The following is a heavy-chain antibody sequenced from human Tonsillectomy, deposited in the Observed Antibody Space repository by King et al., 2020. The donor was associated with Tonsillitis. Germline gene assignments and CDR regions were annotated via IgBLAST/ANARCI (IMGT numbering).Heavy chain of an antibody. CDR2: VYSTGRT. CDR3: ARGPPVIRWGGFDYGMDV. D-gene: IGHD3-3*01. CDR1: GGSISTHY. V-gene: IGHV4-4*07. Sequence: QLQESGPGLVEPSETLSLTCTVSGGSISTHYWIWIRQPAGKGLEWIGRVYSTGRTIYNPSLQSRVTMSVDTSTNQFSLNLRSVTAADTAVYYCARGPPVIRWGGFDYGMDVWGQGTTVTVSS. J-gene: IGHJ6*02.